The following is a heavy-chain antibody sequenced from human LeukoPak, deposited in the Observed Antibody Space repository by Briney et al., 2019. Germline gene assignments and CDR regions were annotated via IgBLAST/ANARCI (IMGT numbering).Heavy chain of an antibody. V-gene: IGHV4-59*01. CDR2: INDSGST. Sequence: PSETLSLTCTVSGGSISTYYWSWIRQPPGKGLEWIGYINDSGSTNYNPSLKSRVTISVDTSKNQFSLKLSSVTAADTAVYYCARVDSTSPHELDYWGQGTLVTVSS. CDR3: ARVDSTSPHELDY. J-gene: IGHJ4*02. CDR1: GGSISTYY. D-gene: IGHD6-6*01.